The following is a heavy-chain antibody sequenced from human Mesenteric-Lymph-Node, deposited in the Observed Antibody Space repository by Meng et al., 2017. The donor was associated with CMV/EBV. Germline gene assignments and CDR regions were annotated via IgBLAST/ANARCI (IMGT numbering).Heavy chain of an antibody. Sequence: SVKVSCKASRGTFSNYGISWVRQAPGQGLEWMGAIIPIYGTPDYAQKFQGRVTITTDESTSTAYMELSSLRSEDTAVYYCARAGIDPRRGNYYGMDVWGRGTTVTVSS. D-gene: IGHD6-6*01. CDR1: RGTFSNYG. CDR3: ARAGIDPRRGNYYGMDV. CDR2: IIPIYGTP. J-gene: IGHJ6*02. V-gene: IGHV1-69*05.